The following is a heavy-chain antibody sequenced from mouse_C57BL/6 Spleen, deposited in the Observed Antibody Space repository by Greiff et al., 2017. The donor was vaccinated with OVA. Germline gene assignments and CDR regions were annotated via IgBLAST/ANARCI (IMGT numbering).Heavy chain of an antibody. Sequence: EVKLQESGPELVKPGASVKIPCKASGYTFTDYNMDWVKQSHGKSLEWIGDINPNNGGTIYNQKFKGKATLTVDKSSSTAYMALRSLTSEDTAVYYCAKSGARGYWYFDVWGTGTTVTVSS. J-gene: IGHJ1*03. CDR1: GYTFTDYN. V-gene: IGHV1-18*01. CDR3: AKSGARGYWYFDV. D-gene: IGHD3-1*01. CDR2: INPNNGGT.